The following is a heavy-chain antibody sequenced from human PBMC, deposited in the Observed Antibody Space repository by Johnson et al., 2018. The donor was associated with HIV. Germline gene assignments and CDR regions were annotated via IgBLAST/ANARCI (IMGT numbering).Heavy chain of an antibody. D-gene: IGHD1-26*01. Sequence: VQLVESGGGVVRPGGSLRLSCAASGFTFDDYGMSWVHQAPGKGLEWVSGVNWNGESTGYADSVKGRFSISKDTVKNSLYLQMNSLRAGDTAVYYCARVMYGGSSKSAAFDIWGQGTMVTVSS. CDR2: VNWNGEST. V-gene: IGHV3-20*04. CDR1: GFTFDDYG. J-gene: IGHJ3*02. CDR3: ARVMYGGSSKSAAFDI.